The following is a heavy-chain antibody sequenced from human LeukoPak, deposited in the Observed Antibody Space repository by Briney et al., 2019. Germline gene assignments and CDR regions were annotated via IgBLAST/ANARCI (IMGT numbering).Heavy chain of an antibody. CDR3: VRDQYSGSSFDY. J-gene: IGHJ4*02. Sequence: PGGSLRLSCAASGFTFSSYAMSWVRQAPGKGLEWVSAISGSGGSTYYADSVKGRFTISRDNAKNTLYLQMNSLRAEDTAVYYCVRDQYSGSSFDYWGQGTLVTVSS. CDR2: ISGSGGST. CDR1: GFTFSSYA. V-gene: IGHV3-23*01. D-gene: IGHD1-26*01.